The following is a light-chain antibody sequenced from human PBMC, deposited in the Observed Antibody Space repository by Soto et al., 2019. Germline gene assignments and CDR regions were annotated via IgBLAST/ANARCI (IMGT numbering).Light chain of an antibody. CDR3: QQDYSTLAT. Sequence: DIQMSQSRSSRSASVGDRVTITCRDAESISRHLNWYQQKPGRAPDLLIYAASTLQNGGPSRFTGSGSGTEFTLTITGLQLEDFATYYCQQDYSTLATLGQGTRLEIK. J-gene: IGKJ5*01. CDR1: ESISRH. CDR2: AAS. V-gene: IGKV1-39*01.